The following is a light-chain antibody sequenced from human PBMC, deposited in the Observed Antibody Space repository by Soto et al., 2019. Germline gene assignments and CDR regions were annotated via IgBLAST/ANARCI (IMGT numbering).Light chain of an antibody. CDR1: RSILSSSNNKNY. V-gene: IGKV4-1*01. CDR3: QQYYNSPIT. J-gene: IGKJ5*01. Sequence: IVMTQSPDSLAVSLGERATTNCKSSRSILSSSNNKNYLGWYQQKTGQPPKLLIYWASTRNSGVPDRFSGSGSGADFTLTISSLQAEDVALYYCQQYYNSPITFGQGTRLEIK. CDR2: WAS.